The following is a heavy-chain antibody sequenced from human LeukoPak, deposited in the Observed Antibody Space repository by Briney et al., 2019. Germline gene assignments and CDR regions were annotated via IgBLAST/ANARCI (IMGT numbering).Heavy chain of an antibody. V-gene: IGHV3-74*01. D-gene: IGHD3-22*01. CDR3: ASPITMIALPDY. Sequence: GGSLRLSCAASGFTFSNYWMHWVRQTPGKGLVWVSRINNDGSTTSYADSVKGRFTISRDNAKNTLYLQMNSLKSEDSAAYYCASPITMIALPDYWGQGTLVTVSS. J-gene: IGHJ4*02. CDR2: INNDGSTT. CDR1: GFTFSNYW.